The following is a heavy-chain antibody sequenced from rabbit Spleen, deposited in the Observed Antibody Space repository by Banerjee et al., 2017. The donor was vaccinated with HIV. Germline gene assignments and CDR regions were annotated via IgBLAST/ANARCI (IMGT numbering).Heavy chain of an antibody. J-gene: IGHJ4*01. D-gene: IGHD3-1*01. V-gene: IGHV1S40*01. CDR1: GLSFSSRYW. CDR3: ARNYDVYGDL. CDR2: IYTGSSGTT. Sequence: QSLEESGGDLVKPGASLTLTCTASGLSFSSRYWISWVRQAPGKGLEWIADIYTGSSGTTYYASWAKGRFTISKTSSTTVTLQMTSLTAADTATYFCARNYDVYGDLWGPGTLVTVS.